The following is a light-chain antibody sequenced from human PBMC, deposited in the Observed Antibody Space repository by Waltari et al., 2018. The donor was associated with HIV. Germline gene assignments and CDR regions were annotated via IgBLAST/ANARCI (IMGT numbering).Light chain of an antibody. CDR1: NSDIGAYNR. CDR2: EVT. CDR3: SSYTTSSTWV. V-gene: IGLV2-18*02. J-gene: IGLJ3*02. Sequence: QSALTQPPSVSGSLGPSVTISCTGTNSDIGAYNRVSWYQQSPGTAPKLRIYEVTHRPSGVPVRFSGSKSGNTASLTISGLQADDEADYYCSSYTTSSTWVFGGGTKLTVL.